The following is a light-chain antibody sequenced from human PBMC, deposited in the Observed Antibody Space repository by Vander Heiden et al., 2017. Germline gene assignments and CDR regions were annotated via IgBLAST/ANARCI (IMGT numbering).Light chain of an antibody. CDR2: GDI. CDR1: SSNIGAGYG. V-gene: IGLV1-40*01. J-gene: IGLJ2*01. CDR3: QSYDDSLRGFVV. Sequence: HSVLTQPPSVSGAPRQRVTISCTGGSSNIGAGYGVHWYQQLPGAAPKLLIYGDINRPSGVPARFSGSKSGTSASLAISGLQAEDEADYYCQSYDDSLRGFVVFGGGTKLTVL.